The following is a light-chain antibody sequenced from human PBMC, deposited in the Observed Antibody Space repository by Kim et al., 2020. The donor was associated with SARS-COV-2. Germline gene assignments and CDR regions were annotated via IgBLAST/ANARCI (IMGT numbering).Light chain of an antibody. CDR1: QTVLYNSNNKNY. CDR3: QQYYRTPPS. J-gene: IGKJ2*03. Sequence: RAPLNCKSSQTVLYNSNNKNYLAWYQQKPGQAPKLLIYWASIRESGVSDRFSGSGSETDFTLTISSLQAEDVAVYYCQQYYRTPPSFGQGTKLEI. V-gene: IGKV4-1*01. CDR2: WAS.